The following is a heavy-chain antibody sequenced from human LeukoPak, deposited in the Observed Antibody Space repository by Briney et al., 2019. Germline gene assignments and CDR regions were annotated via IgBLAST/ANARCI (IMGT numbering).Heavy chain of an antibody. CDR1: GFPVSSKY. Sequence: GGSLRLSCTASGFPVSSKYVSWVRQAPGKGLEWVSVIYSGGSTKYADSVKGRFTISRDNSKNTLYLQMNSLRAEDTAVYYCARGQSRYYYGMDVWGEGTTVTVSS. V-gene: IGHV3-53*01. CDR3: ARGQSRYYYGMDV. J-gene: IGHJ6*04. CDR2: IYSGGST.